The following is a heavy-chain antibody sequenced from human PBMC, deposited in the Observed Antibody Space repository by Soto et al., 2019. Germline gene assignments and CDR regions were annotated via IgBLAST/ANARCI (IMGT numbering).Heavy chain of an antibody. CDR1: GFPFSSYN. J-gene: IGHJ6*02. D-gene: IGHD3-3*01. V-gene: IGHV3-21*01. CDR3: ARESRMDFWSGYAYGMDV. CDR2: ISSSSSYI. Sequence: SLRLSWASSGFPFSSYNMKWVRQAPGKGLEWVSSISSSSSYIYYADSVKGRFTISRDNAKNSLYLQMNSLRAEDTAVYYCARESRMDFWSGYAYGMDVWGQGTTVTVSS.